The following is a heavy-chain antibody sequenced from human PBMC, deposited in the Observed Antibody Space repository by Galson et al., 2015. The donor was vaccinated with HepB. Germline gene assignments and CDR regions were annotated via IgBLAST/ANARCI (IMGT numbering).Heavy chain of an antibody. CDR3: ARAIGIAVAGAFDI. Sequence: SVKVSCKASGGTFSSYAISWVRQAPGQGLEWMGGIIPIFGTANYAQKSQGRVTITADESTSTAYMELSSLRSEDTAVYYCARAIGIAVAGAFDIWGQGTMVTVSS. J-gene: IGHJ3*02. D-gene: IGHD6-19*01. V-gene: IGHV1-69*13. CDR2: IIPIFGTA. CDR1: GGTFSSYA.